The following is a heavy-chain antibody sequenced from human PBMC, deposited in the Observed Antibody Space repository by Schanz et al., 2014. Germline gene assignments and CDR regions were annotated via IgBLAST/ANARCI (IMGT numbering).Heavy chain of an antibody. J-gene: IGHJ3*02. Sequence: VQVVESGGGLVQPGGSLRLSCAASGFTFSDHHMDWVRQAPGKGLEWLSYISRDGTTSYYADSVKGRFTISRDNGKNSLLLQMNSLRDDETGVYYCARDMLRRYGALEIWGRGTMVTVSS. CDR2: ISRDGTTS. CDR3: ARDMLRRYGALEI. D-gene: IGHD2-8*01. CDR1: GFTFSDHH. V-gene: IGHV3-11*04.